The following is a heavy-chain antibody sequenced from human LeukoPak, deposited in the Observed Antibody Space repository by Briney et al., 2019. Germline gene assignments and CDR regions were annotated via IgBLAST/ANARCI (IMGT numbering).Heavy chain of an antibody. CDR2: IYYSGST. J-gene: IGHJ4*02. Sequence: PSETLSLTCTVSGGSISSYYWSWIRQPPGKGLEWIGYIYYSGSTNYNPSLKSRVTISVDTSKNQFSLKLSSVTAADTAVYYCARVTRIAVAGSVVDYWGQGTLVTVSS. V-gene: IGHV4-59*01. CDR1: GGSISSYY. D-gene: IGHD6-19*01. CDR3: ARVTRIAVAGSVVDY.